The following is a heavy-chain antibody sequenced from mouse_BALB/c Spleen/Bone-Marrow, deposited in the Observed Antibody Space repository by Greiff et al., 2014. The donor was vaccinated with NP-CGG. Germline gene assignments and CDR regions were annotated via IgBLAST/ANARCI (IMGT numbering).Heavy chain of an antibody. D-gene: IGHD4-1*01. Sequence: VQLKQSGVELVRPGALVKLSCKASGFNIKDYHMHWVKQRPEQGLEWIGWIDPENGNTICDPKFQGKASITADTSSNTAYLQLSSLTSEDTAVYYCARCNWDEYYAMDYWGQGTSVTVSS. CDR3: ARCNWDEYYAMDY. CDR2: IDPENGNT. J-gene: IGHJ4*01. V-gene: IGHV14-1*02. CDR1: GFNIKDYH.